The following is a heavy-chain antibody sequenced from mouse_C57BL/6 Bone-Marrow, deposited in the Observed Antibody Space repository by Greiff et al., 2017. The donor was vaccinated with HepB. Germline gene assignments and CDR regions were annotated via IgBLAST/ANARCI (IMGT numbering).Heavy chain of an antibody. CDR2: FDPENGDT. V-gene: IGHV14-4*01. CDR1: GFNFTDDY. D-gene: IGHD4-1*01. CDR3: TTRTGTGAWFAY. Sequence: VQLQQSGAELVRPGASVKLSCTASGFNFTDDYMHWVKQRPEQGLEWIGWFDPENGDTEYASKFQGKATITADTSSNTAYLQLSSLTSEDTAVYYCTTRTGTGAWFAYWGQGTLVTVSA. J-gene: IGHJ3*01.